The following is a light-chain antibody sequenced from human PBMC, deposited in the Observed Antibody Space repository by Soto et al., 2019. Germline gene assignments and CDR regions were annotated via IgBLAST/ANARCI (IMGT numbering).Light chain of an antibody. V-gene: IGLV2-23*01. CDR3: YSYAGSRNSV. Sequence: QSVLTQPASVSGSPGQSITMSCTGTTSDVGSYSLLSWYQQHPGKAPKLMIYEDSKRPSGVSNRFSGSKSGNTASLTISGLQAEDEGDYYCYSYAGSRNSVFGTGTKVTVL. CDR2: EDS. CDR1: TSDVGSYSL. J-gene: IGLJ1*01.